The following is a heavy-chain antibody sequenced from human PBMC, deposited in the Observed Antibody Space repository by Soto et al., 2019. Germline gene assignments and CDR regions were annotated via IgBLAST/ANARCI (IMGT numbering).Heavy chain of an antibody. D-gene: IGHD5-12*01. J-gene: IGHJ4*02. CDR3: AAGGGLPRYY. Sequence: PSETLSLTCTVSGGSISSSSYYWSWIRQPPGKGMEWIGYIYYSGSTYYNPSLKNQVTISVDTSKNQFSLKLSSVTAADTAVYYCAAGGGLPRYYWGQGTLVTVS. CDR1: GGSISSSSYY. V-gene: IGHV4-30-4*01. CDR2: IYYSGST.